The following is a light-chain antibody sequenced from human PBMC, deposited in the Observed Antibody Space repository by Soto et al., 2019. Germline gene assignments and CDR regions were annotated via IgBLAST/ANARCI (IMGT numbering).Light chain of an antibody. J-gene: IGKJ2*01. CDR3: QQYGTSPVT. CDR1: QSVSSNY. V-gene: IGKV3-20*01. CDR2: GAS. Sequence: EIVLTQPPGTLSLSPGERATLSCRASQSVSSNYLAWYQQKPGQAPRLLIYGASRRATGIPDRFSGSGSGTDFTLTISRLEPEDFAVYYCQQYGTSPVTFGQGTKVDIK.